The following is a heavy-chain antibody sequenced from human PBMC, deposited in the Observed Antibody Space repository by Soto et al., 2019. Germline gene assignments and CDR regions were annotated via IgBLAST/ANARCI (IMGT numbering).Heavy chain of an antibody. J-gene: IGHJ5*02. D-gene: IGHD1-26*01. Sequence: QVQLVQSGAEVKKPGASVKVSCKASGYPFTSYDVSWVRRATGQGLEWMGWMNPNSGNAGYAQKFQGRVTMTRDSSISTAYMELSSLRSEDTAMYYCARSPSGRRLQGGWFDPWGQGTLVTVSS. CDR2: MNPNSGNA. CDR1: GYPFTSYD. V-gene: IGHV1-8*01. CDR3: ARSPSGRRLQGGWFDP.